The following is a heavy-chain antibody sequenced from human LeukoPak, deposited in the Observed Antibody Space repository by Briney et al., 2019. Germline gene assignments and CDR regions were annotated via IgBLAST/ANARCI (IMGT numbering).Heavy chain of an antibody. D-gene: IGHD1-26*01. Sequence: GGSLRLSCAASGFIFSDYSMNWLRQAPGKGLEWVSSISSTSSYIYYADSVKGRFTISRDNAKNSLYLQMNSLRAEDTAVYYCASEIVGATSLDYWGQGTLVTVSS. CDR2: ISSTSSYI. CDR3: ASEIVGATSLDY. CDR1: GFIFSDYS. V-gene: IGHV3-21*01. J-gene: IGHJ4*02.